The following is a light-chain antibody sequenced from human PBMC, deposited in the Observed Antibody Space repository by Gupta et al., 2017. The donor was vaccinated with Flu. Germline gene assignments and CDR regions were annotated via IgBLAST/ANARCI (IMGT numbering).Light chain of an antibody. CDR2: SNN. CDR3: AAWDDSRNGWV. J-gene: IGLJ3*02. Sequence: QSVLTQPPSASATPVQRVTISCSGSSSNIGSNTVNWYQQLPGTAPKLLIYSNNQRPSGVPDRFSGSKSGTSASLAISGLQSEDEADYYCAAWDDSRNGWVFGGGTKLTVL. V-gene: IGLV1-44*01. CDR1: SSNIGSNT.